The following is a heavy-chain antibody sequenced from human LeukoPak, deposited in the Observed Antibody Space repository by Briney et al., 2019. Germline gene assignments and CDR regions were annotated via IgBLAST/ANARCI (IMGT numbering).Heavy chain of an antibody. CDR3: ARLPPTDYEIDY. Sequence: SETLSLSCTASGGSISGINYWWGWLRQPPGKGLEWIGSFHYSGITSYKPSLRSRVTMPVDTSKNQFSLKLSSVTAADTAVYYCARLPPTDYEIDYWGQGTLVTVSS. CDR2: FHYSGIT. J-gene: IGHJ4*02. V-gene: IGHV4-39*01. CDR1: GGSISGINYW. D-gene: IGHD4-17*01.